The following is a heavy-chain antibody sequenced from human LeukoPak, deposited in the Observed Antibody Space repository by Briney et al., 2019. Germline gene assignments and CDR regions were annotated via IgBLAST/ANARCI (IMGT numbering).Heavy chain of an antibody. CDR2: MNPNSGNT. CDR3: ARGTQYYYDSSGYAFDI. D-gene: IGHD3-22*01. V-gene: IGHV1-8*03. CDR1: GYTFTSYD. J-gene: IGHJ3*02. Sequence: ASVKVSCKASGYTFTSYDINWVRQATGQGLEWMGWMNPNSGNTGYAQKFQGRVTITRNTSISTAYMELSSLRSEDTAVYYCARGTQYYYDSSGYAFDIWGQGTMVTVSS.